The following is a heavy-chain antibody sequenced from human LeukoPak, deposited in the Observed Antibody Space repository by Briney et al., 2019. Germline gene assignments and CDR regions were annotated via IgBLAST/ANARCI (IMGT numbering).Heavy chain of an antibody. CDR2: INPSGGST. Sequence: ASVKVSCKASGYTFTSYYMHWVRQAPGQGLEWMGIINPSGGSTSYAQKFQGRVTMTRDTSTSTVYMELSSLRAEDTAVYYCASHGHCSGGSCPFDYWGQGTLVTVSS. J-gene: IGHJ4*02. V-gene: IGHV1-46*01. D-gene: IGHD2-15*01. CDR1: GYTFTSYY. CDR3: ASHGHCSGGSCPFDY.